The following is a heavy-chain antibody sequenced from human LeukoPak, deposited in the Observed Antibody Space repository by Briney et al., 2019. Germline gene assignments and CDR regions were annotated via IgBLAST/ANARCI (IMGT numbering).Heavy chain of an antibody. CDR1: GGTFSSYA. CDR2: IIPIFGTA. D-gene: IGHD6-19*01. Sequence: ASVKVSCKASGGTFSSYAISWVRQAPGQGLERMGGIIPIFGTANYAQKFQGRVTITADESTSTAYMELSSLRSEDTAVYYCASPRAYSSGWYLHFDLWGRGTLVTVSS. CDR3: ASPRAYSSGWYLHFDL. J-gene: IGHJ2*01. V-gene: IGHV1-69*13.